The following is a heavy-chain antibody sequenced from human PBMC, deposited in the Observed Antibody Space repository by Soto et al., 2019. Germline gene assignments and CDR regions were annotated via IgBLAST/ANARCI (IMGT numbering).Heavy chain of an antibody. Sequence: GGALTLSRAASGFTVRSNYMSWVRQAPGKGLEWVSVIYSGGSTYYADSVKGRFTISRDNSKNTLYLQMNSLRAEDTAVYYCAREKRHGGTFDYWGQGTLVTVSS. CDR3: AREKRHGGTFDY. J-gene: IGHJ4*02. V-gene: IGHV3-53*01. CDR2: IYSGGST. D-gene: IGHD2-15*01. CDR1: GFTVRSNY.